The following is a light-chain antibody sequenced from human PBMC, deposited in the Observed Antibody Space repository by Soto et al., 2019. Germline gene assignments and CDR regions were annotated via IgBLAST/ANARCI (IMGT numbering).Light chain of an antibody. Sequence: QSVPTQPPSASGSPGQSVAISCTGTSSDVGGYNYVSWYQQHPGKAPKLMIYEVNKRPSGVPDRFSGSKSGNTASLTVSGLQAEDEADYYCSSYAGSSSVFGTGTKVTVL. J-gene: IGLJ1*01. CDR2: EVN. CDR3: SSYAGSSSV. V-gene: IGLV2-8*01. CDR1: SSDVGGYNY.